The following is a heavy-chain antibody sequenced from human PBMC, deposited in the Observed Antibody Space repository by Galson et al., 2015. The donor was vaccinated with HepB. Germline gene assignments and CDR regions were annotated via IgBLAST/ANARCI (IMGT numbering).Heavy chain of an antibody. J-gene: IGHJ4*02. V-gene: IGHV1-18*01. CDR3: AMKSPVPY. CDR1: GYTFTSYG. CDR2: ISAYNGNT. Sequence: QSGAEVKKPGASVKVSCKASGYTFTSYGISWVRQAPGQGLEWMGWISAYNGNTNYAQKLQGRVTMTTDTSTSTAYLQWSSLKASDTAMYYCAMKSPVPYWGQGTLVTVSS.